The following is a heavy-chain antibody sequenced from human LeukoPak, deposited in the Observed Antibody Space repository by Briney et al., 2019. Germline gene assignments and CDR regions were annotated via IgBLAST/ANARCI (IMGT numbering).Heavy chain of an antibody. J-gene: IGHJ6*03. D-gene: IGHD2/OR15-2a*01. Sequence: AGSLRLSCEASGFSFTNSWMNWVRLAPGKGLEWVGGLKSRVDGGDADYAAHQNGRFTKERDDSKDALYLQISSLKIEDTDISCCAELRSNDYYYYYMDVWGKGTTVTVAS. CDR1: GFSFTNSW. V-gene: IGHV3-15*07. CDR3: AELRSNDYYYYYMDV. CDR2: LKSRVDGGDA.